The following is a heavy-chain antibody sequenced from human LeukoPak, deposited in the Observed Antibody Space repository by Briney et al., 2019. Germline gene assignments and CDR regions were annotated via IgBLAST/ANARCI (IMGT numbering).Heavy chain of an antibody. D-gene: IGHD2-15*01. Sequence: GGSLRLSCAASGFTFSSYSMNWVRQAPGKGLEWVSSISSSSSYIYYADSVKGRFTISRDNAKNSLYLQMNSLRAEDTAVCYCARDGVGYCSGGSCYSEVDYYGMDVWGQGTTVTVSS. J-gene: IGHJ6*02. CDR2: ISSSSSYI. V-gene: IGHV3-21*01. CDR1: GFTFSSYS. CDR3: ARDGVGYCSGGSCYSEVDYYGMDV.